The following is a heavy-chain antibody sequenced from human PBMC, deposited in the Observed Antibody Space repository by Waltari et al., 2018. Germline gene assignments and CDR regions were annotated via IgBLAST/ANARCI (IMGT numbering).Heavy chain of an antibody. V-gene: IGHV3-53*01. CDR3: ARGERDGSGSYYHDY. J-gene: IGHJ4*02. D-gene: IGHD3-10*01. CDR2: IYSGGST. Sequence: GSLRLSCAASGFTVSSNYMSWVRQAPGKGLEWVSVIYSGGSTYYADSVKGRFTISRDNSKNTLYLQMNSLRAEDTAVYYCARGERDGSGSYYHDYWGQGTLVTVSS. CDR1: GFTVSSNY.